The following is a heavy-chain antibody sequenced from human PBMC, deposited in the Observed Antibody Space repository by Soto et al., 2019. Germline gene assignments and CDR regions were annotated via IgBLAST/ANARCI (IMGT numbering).Heavy chain of an antibody. J-gene: IGHJ6*03. CDR2: YGGSGGSR. CDR3: VKFRGCAYPYYYMDV. D-gene: IGHD3-10*01. V-gene: IGHV3-23*01. CDR1: GFTFSTYG. Sequence: DVQLLESGGGLVQWGGSLRLSCVTSGFTFSTYGMTWVRQAPGKGLEWVSYGGSGGSRYYAESVKGRFTISRDNSKNTLSLEMNSLRAEDTATYYCVKFRGCAYPYYYMDVWGKGTTVTVSS.